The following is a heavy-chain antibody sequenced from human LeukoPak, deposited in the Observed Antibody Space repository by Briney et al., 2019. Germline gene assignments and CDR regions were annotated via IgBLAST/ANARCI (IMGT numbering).Heavy chain of an antibody. CDR3: ARERCSSTSRYNWFDP. J-gene: IGHJ5*02. CDR2: INSNSGGT. CDR1: GYTFTGYY. V-gene: IGHV1-2*02. D-gene: IGHD2-2*01. Sequence: ASVKVSCKASGYTFTGYYMHWVRQAPGQGLEWMGWINSNSGGTNYAQKFQGRVTMTRDTSISTAYMELSRLRSDDTAVYYCARERCSSTSRYNWFDPWGQGTLVTVSS.